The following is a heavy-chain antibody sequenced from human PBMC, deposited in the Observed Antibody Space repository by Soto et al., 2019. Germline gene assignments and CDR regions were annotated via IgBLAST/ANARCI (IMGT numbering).Heavy chain of an antibody. D-gene: IGHD4-4*01. Sequence: QVQLVESGGGVVQPGRSLRLSCAASGFTFSSYGMHWVRRTPGKGLEWVAVISNDGSNKHYADSVKGRFTISRDNSKNTLFLQMNSLRAEDTAVYYCAKLLQPYYFYYAMDVWSQGTTVTVSS. CDR1: GFTFSSYG. V-gene: IGHV3-30*18. J-gene: IGHJ6*02. CDR3: AKLLQPYYFYYAMDV. CDR2: ISNDGSNK.